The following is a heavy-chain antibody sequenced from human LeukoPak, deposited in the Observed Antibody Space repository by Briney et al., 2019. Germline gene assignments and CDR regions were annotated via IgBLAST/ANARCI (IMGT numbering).Heavy chain of an antibody. V-gene: IGHV1-2*02. J-gene: IGHJ5*02. CDR3: ARASGGEASITMVRGAPWWFDP. CDR1: GYTFTGYY. Sequence: ASVKVSCKASGYTFTGYYMHWVRQAPGQGLEWMGWINPNSGGTNYAQKFQGRVTMTRNTSISTAYMELSSLRSEDTAVYYCARASGGEASITMVRGAPWWFDPWGQGTLVTVSS. CDR2: INPNSGGT. D-gene: IGHD3-10*01.